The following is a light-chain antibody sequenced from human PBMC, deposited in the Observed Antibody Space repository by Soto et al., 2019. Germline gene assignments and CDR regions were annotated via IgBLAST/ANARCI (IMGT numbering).Light chain of an antibody. CDR1: SSDVGAYNY. V-gene: IGLV2-14*01. Sequence: QSVLTQPASVSGSPGQSITISCTGTSSDVGAYNYVSWYRQHPGKGPELIIYKVTDRPSGVSSRFSGSKSGTTASLTISGLQAEEEADDYCCSYAGIYVFGSGTKLTVL. CDR3: CSYAGIYV. J-gene: IGLJ1*01. CDR2: KVT.